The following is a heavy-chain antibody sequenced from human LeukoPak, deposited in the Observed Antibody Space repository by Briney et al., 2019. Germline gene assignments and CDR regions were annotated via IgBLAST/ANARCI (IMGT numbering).Heavy chain of an antibody. J-gene: IGHJ5*02. CDR2: IYHSGST. CDR3: ARQVYYDSSGYSRWFDP. Sequence: SGTLSLTCAVSGGSISSSNGWSWVRQPPGKGLEWIGEIYHSGSTNYNPSLKSRVTISVDKSKNQFSLKLSSVTAADTAVYYCARQVYYDSSGYSRWFDPWGQGTLVAVSS. CDR1: GGSISSSNG. V-gene: IGHV4-4*02. D-gene: IGHD3-22*01.